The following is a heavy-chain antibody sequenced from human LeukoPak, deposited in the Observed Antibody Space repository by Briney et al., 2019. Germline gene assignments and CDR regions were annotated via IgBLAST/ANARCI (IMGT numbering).Heavy chain of an antibody. D-gene: IGHD1-7*01. Sequence: ASVKVSCKASGYTFTKNGITWLHQAPGQGLEWMGWISPYNGHTNYVQTIQGRVTMTTDTSTSTAYMELRGLRSDDTAVYYCARHLSGTWAFDLWGQGTMVTVSS. CDR3: ARHLSGTWAFDL. V-gene: IGHV1-18*01. CDR1: GYTFTKNG. J-gene: IGHJ3*01. CDR2: ISPYNGHT.